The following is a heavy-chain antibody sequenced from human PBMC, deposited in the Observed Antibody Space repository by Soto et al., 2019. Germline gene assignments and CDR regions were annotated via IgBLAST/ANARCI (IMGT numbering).Heavy chain of an antibody. V-gene: IGHV4-31*03. J-gene: IGHJ4*02. Sequence: SETLSLTCTVSGGSISSGGYYWSWIRQHPGKGLEWIAYVYYSGNTYYNPSLKSRASISVDTSKNQFSLKLSSVTAADTAVYYCARTSLSGTLDYWGQGTLVTVS. CDR2: VYYSGNT. CDR1: GGSISSGGYY. CDR3: ARTSLSGTLDY. D-gene: IGHD2-2*01.